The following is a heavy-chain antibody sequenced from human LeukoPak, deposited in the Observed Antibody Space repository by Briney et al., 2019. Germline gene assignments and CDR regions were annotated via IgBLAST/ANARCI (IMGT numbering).Heavy chain of an antibody. J-gene: IGHJ4*02. CDR2: ISHSGGT. V-gene: IGHV4-34*01. D-gene: IGHD4-23*01. CDR1: CGSFSDSY. Sequence: SETLSLTCGVYCGSFSDSYWSWIRQPPGEGLEWVGEISHSGGTNYNPSLKSRVTISVDTSKNQFSLNLSSLTAADTAVYYCPRGSNSVAYWGQGTLVTVSS. CDR3: PRGSNSVAY.